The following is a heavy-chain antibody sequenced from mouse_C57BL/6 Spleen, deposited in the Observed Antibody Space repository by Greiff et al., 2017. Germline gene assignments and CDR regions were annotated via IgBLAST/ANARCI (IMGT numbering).Heavy chain of an antibody. CDR2: SRNKANDYTT. CDR1: GFTFSDFY. CDR3: ARDNGYGFDY. J-gene: IGHJ2*01. D-gene: IGHD2-2*01. Sequence: EVMLVESGGGLVQSGRSLRLSCATSGFTFSDFYMEWVRQAPGKGLEWIAASRNKANDYTTEYSASVKGRFIVSRDTSQSILYLQMNALRAEDTAIYYCARDNGYGFDYWGQGTTLTVSS. V-gene: IGHV7-1*01.